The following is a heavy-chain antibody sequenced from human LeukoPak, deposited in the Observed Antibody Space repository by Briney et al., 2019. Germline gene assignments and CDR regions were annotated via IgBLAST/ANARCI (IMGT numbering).Heavy chain of an antibody. V-gene: IGHV4-4*02. Sequence: SETLSLTCAVSGGSISSSNWWSWVRQPPGKGLEWIGYIYYSGSTYYNPSLKSRVTISVDTSKNQFSLKLSSVTVADTAVYYCARAQEVFDIWGKGTTVTVSS. CDR3: ARAQEVFDI. CDR1: GGSISSSNW. D-gene: IGHD3-3*01. CDR2: IYYSGST. J-gene: IGHJ6*04.